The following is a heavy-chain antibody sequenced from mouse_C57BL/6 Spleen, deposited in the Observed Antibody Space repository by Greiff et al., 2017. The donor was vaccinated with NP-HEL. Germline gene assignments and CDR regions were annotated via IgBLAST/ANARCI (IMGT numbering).Heavy chain of an antibody. D-gene: IGHD2-4*01. CDR1: GYAFTNYL. J-gene: IGHJ2*01. Sequence: QVHVKQSGAELVRPGTSVKVSCKASGYAFTNYLIEWVKQRPGQGLEWIGVINPGSGGTNYNEKFKGKATLTADKSSSTAYMQLSSLTSEDSAVYFCARSALYDYDVSFDYWGQGTTLTVSS. V-gene: IGHV1-54*01. CDR3: ARSALYDYDVSFDY. CDR2: INPGSGGT.